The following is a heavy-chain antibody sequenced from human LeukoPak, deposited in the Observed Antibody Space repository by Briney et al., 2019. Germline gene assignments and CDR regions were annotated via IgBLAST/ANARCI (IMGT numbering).Heavy chain of an antibody. J-gene: IGHJ6*04. CDR2: INEDGSGR. CDR1: GFSFSSNW. Sequence: GSLRLSCAASGFSFSSNWVTWVRQAPGKGLEWVANINEDGSGRYYVDSVKGRFTISRDNARNSVHLQMNSLSPEDTAIYYCATRYCTIAACRASSYKCMDDWGKGTTVTVSS. V-gene: IGHV3-7*01. D-gene: IGHD2-8*01. CDR3: ATRYCTIAACRASSYKCMDD.